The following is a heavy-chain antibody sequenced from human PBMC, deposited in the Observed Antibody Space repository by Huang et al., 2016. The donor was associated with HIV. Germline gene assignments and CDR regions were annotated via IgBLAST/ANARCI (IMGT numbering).Heavy chain of an antibody. CDR3: ARGQGGYYYYYMDV. J-gene: IGHJ6*03. CDR2: INHSEIT. Sequence: QVQLQQWGAGLLRPSETLSLTCAVYGGSFSGYYGTWIRQPPGKGLEWVGEINHSEITNYNPALKSRVTISVDTSRNQVSLTLTSVTAADTAVYYCARGQGGYYYYYMDVWGKGTTVTVSS. V-gene: IGHV4-34*01. CDR1: GGSFSGYY.